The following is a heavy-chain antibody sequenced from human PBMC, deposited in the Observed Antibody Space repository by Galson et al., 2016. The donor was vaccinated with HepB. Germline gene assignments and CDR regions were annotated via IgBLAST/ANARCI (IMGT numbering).Heavy chain of an antibody. CDR2: IRSKTDGGTT. J-gene: IGHJ6*02. CDR1: GFTFSNAW. CDR3: RYGIDV. V-gene: IGHV3-15*01. Sequence: SLRLSCAASGFTFSNAWMSWVRQAPGKGLEWVGRIRSKTDGGTTDYAAPVKGRFSISRDDSKNTLYLQMNNLKTEDTAVYYCRYGIDVWGQGTTVTVSS.